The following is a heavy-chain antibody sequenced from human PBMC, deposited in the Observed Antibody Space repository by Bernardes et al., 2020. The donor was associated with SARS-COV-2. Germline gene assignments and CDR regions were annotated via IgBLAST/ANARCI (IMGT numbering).Heavy chain of an antibody. V-gene: IGHV4-39*01. J-gene: IGHJ6*02. Sequence: SETLSLTCTVSGGSISSSSYYWGWIRQPPGKGLEWIGSFYAGGTTYYNPSLQSRVTKSVDTSKNQFSLRLSSVTAADTTVYYCVGSSCGVDCYIGGLRSGDYGMDVWGQGTTVTVSS. D-gene: IGHD2-21*02. CDR1: GGSISSSSYY. CDR3: VGSSCGVDCYIGGLRSGDYGMDV. CDR2: FYAGGTT.